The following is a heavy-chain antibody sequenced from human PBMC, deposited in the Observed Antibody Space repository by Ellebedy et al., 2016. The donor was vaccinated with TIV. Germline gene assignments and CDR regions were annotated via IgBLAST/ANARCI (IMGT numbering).Heavy chain of an antibody. CDR1: GDSISGYY. D-gene: IGHD5-24*01. CDR2: IYSSGSG. V-gene: IGHV4-59*01. CDR3: AREGIDGYNYFDY. Sequence: MPGGSLRLSCTVSGDSISGYYWSWIRQPPGKGLEWIGYIYSSGSGEYNPSLESRVAISLDTSKNQVSLKLTSVTAADTAVYYCAREGIDGYNYFDYWGRGTLVTVSS. J-gene: IGHJ4*02.